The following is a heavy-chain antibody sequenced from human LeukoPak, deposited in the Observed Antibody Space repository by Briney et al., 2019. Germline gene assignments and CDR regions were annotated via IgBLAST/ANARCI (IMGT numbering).Heavy chain of an antibody. CDR3: ARVPLSSSSYYFDY. J-gene: IGHJ4*02. D-gene: IGHD6-6*01. Sequence: GGSLRLSCAASGFTVSNNYMSWVRQAPGKGLEWVSVIYSGGSTYYADSVKGRFTISRDNSKNTLYLQMNSLRAEDTAVYYCARVPLSSSSYYFDYWGQGTLVTVSS. CDR1: GFTVSNNY. V-gene: IGHV3-66*01. CDR2: IYSGGST.